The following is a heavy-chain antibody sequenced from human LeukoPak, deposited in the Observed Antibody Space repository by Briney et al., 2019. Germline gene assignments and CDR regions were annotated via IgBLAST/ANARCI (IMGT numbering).Heavy chain of an antibody. V-gene: IGHV4-39*02. CDR3: ATDVEMATTSDAFDI. Sequence: KASETLSLTCTVSGGPISSSSYYWGWIRQPPGKGLEWIGSIYYSGSTYYNPSLKSRVTISVDTSKNLFSLKLSSVTAADTAVYYCATDVEMATTSDAFDIWGQGTMVTVSS. CDR2: IYYSGST. D-gene: IGHD5-24*01. CDR1: GGPISSSSYY. J-gene: IGHJ3*02.